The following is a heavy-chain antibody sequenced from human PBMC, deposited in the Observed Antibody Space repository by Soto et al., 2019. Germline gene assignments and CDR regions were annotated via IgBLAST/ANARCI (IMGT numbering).Heavy chain of an antibody. CDR1: GFTFSNYW. D-gene: IGHD3-10*01. V-gene: IGHV3-7*03. J-gene: IGHJ5*02. Sequence: PGGSLRLSCAASGFTFSNYWMSWVRQAPRKGLEWVANIKQDGSEKYYVDSVKGRFTISRDNAKNSLYLQMNSLRAEDTAVYYCAREGDYYGSGSLSWFDPWGQGTLVTVSS. CDR3: AREGDYYGSGSLSWFDP. CDR2: IKQDGSEK.